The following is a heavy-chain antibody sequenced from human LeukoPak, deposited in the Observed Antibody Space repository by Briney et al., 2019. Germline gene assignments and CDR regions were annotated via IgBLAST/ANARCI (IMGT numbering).Heavy chain of an antibody. Sequence: KPSETLSLTCAVYGGSFSGYYWSWIRQPPGKGLEWIGRIYTSGSTNYNPSLKSRVTISVDTSKNQFSLKLSSVTAADTAVYYCARESVLLWFGDISWFDPWGQGTLVTVSS. V-gene: IGHV4-4*08. D-gene: IGHD3-10*01. CDR3: ARESVLLWFGDISWFDP. CDR2: IYTSGST. J-gene: IGHJ5*02. CDR1: GGSFSGYY.